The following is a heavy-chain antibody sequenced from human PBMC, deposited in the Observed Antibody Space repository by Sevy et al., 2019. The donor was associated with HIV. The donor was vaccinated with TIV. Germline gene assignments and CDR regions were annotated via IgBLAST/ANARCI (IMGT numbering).Heavy chain of an antibody. Sequence: GGSLRLSYAASGFTFSTYSMNWVRQAPGKGLEWVSSISSGSSYIYYADSLKGRFTISRDNAKKSLYLQMNSLRAEDTAVYYCARRRHGSKGGDVFDIWGQGTMVTVSS. V-gene: IGHV3-21*01. CDR3: ARRRHGSKGGDVFDI. CDR1: GFTFSTYS. CDR2: ISSGSSYI. D-gene: IGHD2-2*01. J-gene: IGHJ3*02.